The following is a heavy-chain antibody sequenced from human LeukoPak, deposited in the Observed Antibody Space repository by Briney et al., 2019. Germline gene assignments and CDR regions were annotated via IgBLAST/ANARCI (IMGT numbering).Heavy chain of an antibody. D-gene: IGHD3-9*01. Sequence: ASGKVSRKGSGYTLTELSMHWVRHGPGKGLEWMGGFEPEDGETIYAQKFQGRDTMTEDTSTDTAYMELSSLRSEDTAVYYCATAYYDILTGYYHFDYWGQGTLVTVSS. CDR1: GYTLTELS. CDR2: FEPEDGET. J-gene: IGHJ4*02. CDR3: ATAYYDILTGYYHFDY. V-gene: IGHV1-24*01.